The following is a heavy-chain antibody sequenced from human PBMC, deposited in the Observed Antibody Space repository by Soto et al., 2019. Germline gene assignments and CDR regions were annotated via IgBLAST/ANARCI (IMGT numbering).Heavy chain of an antibody. J-gene: IGHJ6*02. CDR3: AILTYYYDSSGYPRPYYYGMDV. V-gene: IGHV4-38-2*01. CDR2: IYYSGST. D-gene: IGHD3-22*01. Sequence: SETLSLTCAVSGYSISSGYYWGWIRQPPGKGLEWIGRIYYSGSTNYNPSLKSRVTISVDTSKNQFSLKLSSVTAADTAVYYCAILTYYYDSSGYPRPYYYGMDVWGQGTTVTSP. CDR1: GYSISSGYY.